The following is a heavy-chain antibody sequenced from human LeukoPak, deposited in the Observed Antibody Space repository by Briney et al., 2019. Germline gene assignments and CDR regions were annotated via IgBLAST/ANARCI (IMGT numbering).Heavy chain of an antibody. J-gene: IGHJ4*02. CDR2: IRGSGGGT. Sequence: GGSLRLSCAVSGFTFSKYAMSWVRQAPGKGLKWVSGIRGSGGGTDYADSVKGRFTISRDNSKDTLYLQMNSLRSDDTAVYYCAKFSQWLEKYGRDDYWGQGTLVTVSS. CDR3: AKFSQWLEKYGRDDY. CDR1: GFTFSKYA. V-gene: IGHV3-23*01. D-gene: IGHD6-19*01.